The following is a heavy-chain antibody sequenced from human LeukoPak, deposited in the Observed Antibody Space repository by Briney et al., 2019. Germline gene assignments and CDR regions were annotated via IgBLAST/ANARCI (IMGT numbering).Heavy chain of an antibody. CDR1: GFTFSSYS. CDR2: IYSGGST. J-gene: IGHJ4*02. V-gene: IGHV3-53*01. CDR3: ASGAVAGTLDY. D-gene: IGHD6-19*01. Sequence: GGSLRLSCAASGFTFSSYSMNWVRQAPGKGLEWVSVIYSGGSTYYADSVKGRFTISRDNSKNTLYLQMNSLRAEDTAVYYCASGAVAGTLDYWGQGTLVTVSS.